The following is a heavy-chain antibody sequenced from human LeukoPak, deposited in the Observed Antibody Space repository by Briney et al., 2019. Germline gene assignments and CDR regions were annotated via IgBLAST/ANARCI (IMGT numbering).Heavy chain of an antibody. D-gene: IGHD1-26*01. CDR3: ASGAYYPFDF. CDR2: ISAYSGNT. J-gene: IGHJ4*02. V-gene: IGHV1-18*01. Sequence: ASVNVSCKGSGYPFSSYGITWVRQAPGQGLEWVGYISAYSGNTQYGQNVQGRVTMTTETSTSTAYMELRNLRSDDAAVYFCASGAYYPFDFWGQGTLVTVSS. CDR1: GYPFSSYG.